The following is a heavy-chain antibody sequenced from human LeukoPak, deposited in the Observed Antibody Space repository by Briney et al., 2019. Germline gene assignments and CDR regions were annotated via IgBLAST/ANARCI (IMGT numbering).Heavy chain of an antibody. CDR3: AKDITGYYGSGSLDY. Sequence: GGSLRLSCAAPGFTFDDYAMHWVRQAPGKGLEWVSGISWNSGSIGYADSVKGRFTISRDNAKNSLYLQMNSLRAEDTALYYCAKDITGYYGSGSLDYWGQGTLVTVSS. CDR1: GFTFDDYA. V-gene: IGHV3-9*01. D-gene: IGHD3-10*01. J-gene: IGHJ4*02. CDR2: ISWNSGSI.